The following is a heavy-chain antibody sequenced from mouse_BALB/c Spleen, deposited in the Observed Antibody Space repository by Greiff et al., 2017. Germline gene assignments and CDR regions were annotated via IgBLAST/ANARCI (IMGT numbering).Heavy chain of an antibody. V-gene: IGHV5-12-1*01. CDR1: GFAFSSYD. D-gene: IGHD2-14*01. J-gene: IGHJ3*01. CDR2: ISSGGGST. Sequence: EVMLVESGGGLVKPGGSLKLSCAASGFAFSSYDMSWVRQTPEKRLEWVAYISSGGGSTYYPDTVKGRFTISRDNAKNTLYLQMSSLKSEDTAMYYCARQEGVRPWFAYWGLGTLVTVSA. CDR3: ARQEGVRPWFAY.